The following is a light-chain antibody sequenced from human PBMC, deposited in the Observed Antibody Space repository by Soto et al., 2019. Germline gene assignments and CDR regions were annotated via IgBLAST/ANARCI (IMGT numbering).Light chain of an antibody. CDR2: KAS. V-gene: IGKV1-5*03. Sequence: DIQMTQSPSTLSASVGDRVTITCRASQSISSWLAWYHQKPGKAPKLLIYKASSLESGVPSRFSGSASGTEFTLTISSLQPDDFATYYCQQYNSYPWTFDQGTKVEIK. CDR1: QSISSW. J-gene: IGKJ1*01. CDR3: QQYNSYPWT.